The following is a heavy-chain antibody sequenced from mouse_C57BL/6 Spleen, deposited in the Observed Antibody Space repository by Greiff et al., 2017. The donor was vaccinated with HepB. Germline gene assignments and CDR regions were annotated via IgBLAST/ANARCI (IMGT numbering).Heavy chain of an antibody. CDR3: ARGWLPGRFAY. Sequence: EVQLQQSGPELVKPGASVKISCKASGYTFTDYYMNWVKQSHGKSLEWIGDINPNNGGTSYNQKFKGKATLTVDKSSSTAYMELRSLTSEDSAVYYCARGWLPGRFAYWGQGTLVTVSA. J-gene: IGHJ3*01. CDR1: GYTFTDYY. V-gene: IGHV1-26*01. CDR2: INPNNGGT. D-gene: IGHD2-3*01.